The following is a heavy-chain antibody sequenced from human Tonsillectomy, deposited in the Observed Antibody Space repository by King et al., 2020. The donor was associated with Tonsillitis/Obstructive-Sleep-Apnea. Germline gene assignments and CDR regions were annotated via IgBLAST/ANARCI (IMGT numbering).Heavy chain of an antibody. Sequence: VQLQESGPGLVKPSETLSLTCTVSGGSISTYYWSWIRQTPGKGLEWIGYVFNSGSTNYNPSLKSRVTISVDTSKNQFSLKLSSVTSADTAVYYCARLPNDVFLTGYAPDCPFDLWGRGTLVPVSS. CDR2: VFNSGST. J-gene: IGHJ2*01. CDR1: GGSISTYY. V-gene: IGHV4-59*08. D-gene: IGHD3-9*01. CDR3: ARLPNDVFLTGYAPDCPFDL.